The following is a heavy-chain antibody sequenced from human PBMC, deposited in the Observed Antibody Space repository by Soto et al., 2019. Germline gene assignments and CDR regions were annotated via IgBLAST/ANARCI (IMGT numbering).Heavy chain of an antibody. CDR3: ARDVVVPAAYSRRIYYYGVDV. V-gene: IGHV1-18*01. Sequence: QVQLVQSGAEVKKPGASVKVSCKASGYTFTSYGISWVRQAPGQGLEWMGWISAYNGNTNYAQKLQGRVTMTTDTSTSTAYMELRSLRSDDTAVYYCARDVVVPAAYSRRIYYYGVDVWGQGTTVTVSS. CDR2: ISAYNGNT. J-gene: IGHJ6*02. CDR1: GYTFTSYG. D-gene: IGHD2-2*01.